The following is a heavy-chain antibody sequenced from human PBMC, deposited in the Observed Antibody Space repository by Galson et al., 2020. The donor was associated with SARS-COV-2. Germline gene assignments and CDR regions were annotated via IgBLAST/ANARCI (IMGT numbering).Heavy chain of an antibody. CDR3: ARAPPYYDFWSGYQTDYYYYGMDV. V-gene: IGHV3-33*01. D-gene: IGHD3-3*01. J-gene: IGHJ6*02. Sequence: GGSLRLSCAASGFTFSSYGMHWVRQAPGKGLEWVAVIWYDGSNKYYADSVKGRFTISRDNSKNTLYLQMNSLRAEDTAVYYCARAPPYYDFWSGYQTDYYYYGMDVWGQGTTVTVSS. CDR1: GFTFSSYG. CDR2: IWYDGSNK.